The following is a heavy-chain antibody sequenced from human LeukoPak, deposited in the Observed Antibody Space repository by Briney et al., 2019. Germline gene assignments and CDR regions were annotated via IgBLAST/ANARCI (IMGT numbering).Heavy chain of an antibody. CDR3: ARDYLTAAVGDVFSCPGY. D-gene: IGHD6-13*01. CDR2: LWYDGSNK. CDR1: GFTSSNFG. J-gene: IGHJ4*02. V-gene: IGHV3-33*01. Sequence: PGGSLRLSCAASGFTSSNFGMHWVRQAPGKGLEWVAVLWYDGSNKYYADSVKGRFTISRDTSKNTLYLQMNSLRAEDTAVYYCARDYLTAAVGDVFSCPGYWGQGTLVTVSS.